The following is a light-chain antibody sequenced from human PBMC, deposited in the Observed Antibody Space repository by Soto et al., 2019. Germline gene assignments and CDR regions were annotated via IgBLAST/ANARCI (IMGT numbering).Light chain of an antibody. CDR1: SRDVGAYNL. Sequence: QSALTQPGSVSGSPGQSITISCSGTSRDVGAYNLVSWYQQRPGKAPKLLIFEVSKRPSGVPDRFSGSKSGNTASLTVSGLQAEDEADYYCSSYAGSSDVLFGGGTKLTVL. CDR3: SSYAGSSDVL. J-gene: IGLJ2*01. V-gene: IGLV2-8*01. CDR2: EVS.